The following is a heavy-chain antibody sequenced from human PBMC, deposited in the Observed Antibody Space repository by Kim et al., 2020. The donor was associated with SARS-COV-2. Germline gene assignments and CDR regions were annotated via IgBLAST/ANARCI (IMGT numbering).Heavy chain of an antibody. J-gene: IGHJ4*02. CDR3: ARGMYYYDKPFDY. D-gene: IGHD3-22*01. CDR2: IYYSGST. V-gene: IGHV4-39*01. Sequence: SETLSLTCTVSGGSISSSSYYWGWIRQPPGKGLEWIGSIYYSGSTYYNPSLKSRVTISVDTSKNQFSLKLSSVTAADTAVYYCARGMYYYDKPFDYWGQGTLVTVSS. CDR1: GGSISSSSYY.